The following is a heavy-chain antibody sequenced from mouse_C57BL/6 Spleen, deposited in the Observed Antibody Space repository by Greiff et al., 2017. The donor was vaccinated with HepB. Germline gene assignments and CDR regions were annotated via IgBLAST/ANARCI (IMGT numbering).Heavy chain of an antibody. CDR2: IYPGDGDT. V-gene: IGHV1-82*01. CDR3: ARRYYDYDGYYFDY. CDR1: GYAFSSSW. J-gene: IGHJ2*01. Sequence: QVQLQQSGPELVKPGASVKISCKASGYAFSSSWMNWVKQRPGKGLEWIGRIYPGDGDTNYNGKFKGKATLTADKSSSTAYMQLSSLTSEDSAVYVCARRYYDYDGYYFDYWGQGTTLTVSS. D-gene: IGHD2-4*01.